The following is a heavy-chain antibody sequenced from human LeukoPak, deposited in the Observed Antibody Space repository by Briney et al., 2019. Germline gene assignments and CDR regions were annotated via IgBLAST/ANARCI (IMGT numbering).Heavy chain of an antibody. CDR2: INHSGST. CDR1: GGSFSGYY. V-gene: IGHV4-34*01. CDR3: ARGRLRYFDWSLDD. D-gene: IGHD3-9*01. Sequence: SETLSLTCAVYGGSFSGYYWSWIRQPPGKGLEWIGEINHSGSTNYNPPLKSRVTISVDTSTNQFSLKLSSVTAADTAVYYCARGRLRYFDWSLDDWGQGTLVTVSS. J-gene: IGHJ4*01.